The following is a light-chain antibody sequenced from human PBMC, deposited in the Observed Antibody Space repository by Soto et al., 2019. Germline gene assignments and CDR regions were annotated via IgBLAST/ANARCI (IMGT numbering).Light chain of an antibody. CDR2: EVS. J-gene: IGLJ1*01. V-gene: IGLV2-14*01. Sequence: QSVLTQPASVSGSPGQSITISCTGTSSDVGGYNYVSWYQQHPGKAPKLMIYEVSNRPSGVSNRFSGSKSGNTASLTISGRQGEAEAEYYCSSYSSSSTLYVVGTGTKLTVL. CDR1: SSDVGGYNY. CDR3: SSYSSSSTLYV.